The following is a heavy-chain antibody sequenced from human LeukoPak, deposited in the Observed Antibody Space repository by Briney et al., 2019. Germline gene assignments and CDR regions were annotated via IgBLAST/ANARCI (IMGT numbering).Heavy chain of an antibody. CDR3: ARDNIVVVPAARQGGYYYYYGMDV. V-gene: IGHV4-4*07. CDR1: GGSISDYY. Sequence: SETLSLTCTVSGGSISDYYWSWIRQPAGKGLEWIGHIYTGGNTNYNPSLESRVTMSVDTSKNQFSLKLRSVTAADTAVYYCARDNIVVVPAARQGGYYYYYGMDVWGQGTTVTVSS. CDR2: IYTGGNT. J-gene: IGHJ6*02. D-gene: IGHD2-2*01.